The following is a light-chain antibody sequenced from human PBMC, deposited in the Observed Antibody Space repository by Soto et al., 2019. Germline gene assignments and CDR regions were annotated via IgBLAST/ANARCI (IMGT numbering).Light chain of an antibody. CDR1: TGHRAFA. V-gene: IGLV4-69*01. CDR3: QTWGTGIRV. CDR2: LNSDGTH. Sequence: QPVLTQSPSVSASLGASVKLTCTLSTGHRAFAIAWHQQQPEKGPRYLMKLNSDGTHSRGDGIPDRFSGSSSGAERYLTISSLQSEDEADYYCQTWGTGIRVFGGGTKVTVL. J-gene: IGLJ3*02.